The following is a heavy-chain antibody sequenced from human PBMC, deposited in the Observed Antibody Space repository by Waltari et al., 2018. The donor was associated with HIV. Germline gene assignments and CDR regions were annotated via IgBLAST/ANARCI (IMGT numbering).Heavy chain of an antibody. D-gene: IGHD1-26*01. CDR1: GFSITTYS. Sequence: EVQLVESGGGLVQPGGTLRLSCSVSGFSITTYSIYWVRQRPGKGLELSSYSSGSTNTKYYAESVKGRFTVSRDNAKNSAFLDMSALRDDDTAIYYCARDKLGDSAPVWGQGITVAVSS. CDR3: ARDKLGDSAPV. J-gene: IGHJ6*02. CDR2: SSGSTNTK. V-gene: IGHV3-48*02.